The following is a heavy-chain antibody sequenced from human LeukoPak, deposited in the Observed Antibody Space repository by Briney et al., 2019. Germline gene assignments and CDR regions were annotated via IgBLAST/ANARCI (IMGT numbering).Heavy chain of an antibody. J-gene: IGHJ4*02. D-gene: IGHD1-14*01. CDR1: GFTVSNNY. Sequence: GGSLRLSWAASGFTVSNNYISGVRQAPGKGLEWVSVIYSGGSTYYADSVKGRFTISRDKSNNTLSLQMNSLRVEDTAVYYCARGPDYGGIGPYYWGQGTLVTVSS. CDR3: ARGPDYGGIGPYY. V-gene: IGHV3-66*01. CDR2: IYSGGST.